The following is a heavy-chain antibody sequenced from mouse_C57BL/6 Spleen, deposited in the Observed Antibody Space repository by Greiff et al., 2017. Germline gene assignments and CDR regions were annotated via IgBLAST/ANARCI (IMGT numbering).Heavy chain of an antibody. D-gene: IGHD2-2*01. Sequence: VQLQQPGAELVKPGASVKLSCKASGYTFTSYWMHWVKQRPGQGLEWIGMIHPNSGSTNYNEKFKSKATLTVDKSSSTAYMQLSSLTSEYSAVYYCARRGGYLYYYAMDYWGQGTSVTVSS. V-gene: IGHV1-64*01. CDR1: GYTFTSYW. CDR3: ARRGGYLYYYAMDY. J-gene: IGHJ4*01. CDR2: IHPNSGST.